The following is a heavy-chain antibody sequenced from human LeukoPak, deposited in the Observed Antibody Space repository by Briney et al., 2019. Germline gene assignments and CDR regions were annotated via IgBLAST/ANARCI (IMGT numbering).Heavy chain of an antibody. CDR3: ARDRTGNNDFWSGYTTFFDY. V-gene: IGHV3-7*01. CDR1: RFSFTSYW. D-gene: IGHD3-3*01. CDR2: INKVGSEK. J-gene: IGHJ4*02. Sequence: GGSLRLSCAASRFSFTSYWMSWVRQAPGRGLEWVAKINKVGSEKYYVDSVNGRFTISRDNAKNSLYLQMNSLRSEDTAVYYCARDRTGNNDFWSGYTTFFDYWGQGTLVTVSS.